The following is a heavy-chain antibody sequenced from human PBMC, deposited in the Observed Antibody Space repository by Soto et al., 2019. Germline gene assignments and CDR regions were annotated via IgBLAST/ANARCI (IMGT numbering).Heavy chain of an antibody. Sequence: SETLSLTCTVSGGSISSSSYYWGWIRQPPGKGLEWIGSIYYSGSTYYNPSLKSRVTISVDTSKNQFSLKLSSVTAADTAVYYCARLDPPPRRGPFDPWGQGTMVTVSS. D-gene: IGHD2-2*03. CDR2: IYYSGST. CDR1: GGSISSSSYY. CDR3: ARLDPPPRRGPFDP. J-gene: IGHJ5*02. V-gene: IGHV4-39*01.